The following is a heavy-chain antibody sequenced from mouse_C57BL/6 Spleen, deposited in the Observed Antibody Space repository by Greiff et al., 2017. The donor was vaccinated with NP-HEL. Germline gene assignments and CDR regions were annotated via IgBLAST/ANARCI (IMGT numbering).Heavy chain of an antibody. CDR3: ARSGLGLYYFDY. CDR1: GYAFSSYW. V-gene: IGHV1-80*01. J-gene: IGHJ2*01. Sequence: VHLVASGAELVKPGASVKISCKASGYAFSSYWMNWVKQRPGTGLEWIGQIYPGDGDTNYNGKFKGKATLTADQSSSTAYMQLSSLTSEDSAVYFCARSGLGLYYFDYGGQGTTLTVSS. D-gene: IGHD4-1*01. CDR2: IYPGDGDT.